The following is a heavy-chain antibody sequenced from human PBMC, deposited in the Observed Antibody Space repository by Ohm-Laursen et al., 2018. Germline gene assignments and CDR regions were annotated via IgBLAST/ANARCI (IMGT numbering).Heavy chain of an antibody. CDR3: ARRVTTLPGYYGMDV. Sequence: ASVKVSCKASGYIFTSYDVNWVRQATGQGLEWMGWMNPSSGHTDFAQKSQGRVTMTRNTSISTAYMELNSLRSEDTAVYYCARRVTTLPGYYGMDVWGQGTTVTVSS. CDR2: MNPSSGHT. CDR1: GYIFTSYD. D-gene: IGHD4-17*01. J-gene: IGHJ6*02. V-gene: IGHV1-8*01.